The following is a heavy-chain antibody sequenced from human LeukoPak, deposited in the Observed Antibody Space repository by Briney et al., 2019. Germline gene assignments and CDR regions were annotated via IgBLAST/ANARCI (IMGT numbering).Heavy chain of an antibody. CDR3: AKDRSIFGPNDY. V-gene: IGHV3-30*02. J-gene: IGHJ4*02. CDR1: GFTFSSYG. Sequence: GGPLRLSCAASGFTFSSYGMHWVRQAPGKGLEWVAFIRYDGSNKYYADSVKGRFTISRDNSKNTLYLQMNSLRAEDTAVYYCAKDRSIFGPNDYWGQGTLVTVSS. D-gene: IGHD3-3*01. CDR2: IRYDGSNK.